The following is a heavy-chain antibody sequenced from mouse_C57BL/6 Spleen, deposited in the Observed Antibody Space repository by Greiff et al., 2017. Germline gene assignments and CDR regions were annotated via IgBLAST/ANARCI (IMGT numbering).Heavy chain of an antibody. Sequence: VQLQESGAELVKPGASVKISCKASGYAFSSYWMNWVKQRPGTGLEWIGQIYPGDGDTNYNGKFKGKATLTADKSSSTAYMQLSSLTSEDSAVYFCAREEDYGNYDWGQGTTLTVSS. CDR2: IYPGDGDT. CDR1: GYAFSSYW. D-gene: IGHD2-1*01. CDR3: AREEDYGNYD. J-gene: IGHJ2*01. V-gene: IGHV1-80*01.